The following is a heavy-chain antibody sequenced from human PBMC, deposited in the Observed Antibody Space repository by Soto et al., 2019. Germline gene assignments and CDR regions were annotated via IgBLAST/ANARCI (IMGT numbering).Heavy chain of an antibody. CDR3: ASAAYYYYMDV. CDR2: IIPILGIA. V-gene: IGHV1-69*02. Sequence: QVQLVQSGAEVKKPGSSVKVSCKASGGTFSSYTISWVRQDPGQGLEWMGRIIPILGIANYAQKFQGRVTITADKSTSTAYMELSSLRSEDTAVYYCASAAYYYYMDVWGKGTTVTVSS. D-gene: IGHD6-13*01. J-gene: IGHJ6*03. CDR1: GGTFSSYT.